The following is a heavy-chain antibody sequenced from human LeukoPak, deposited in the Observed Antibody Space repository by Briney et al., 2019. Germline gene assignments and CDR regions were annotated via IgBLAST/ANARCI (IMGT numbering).Heavy chain of an antibody. CDR3: ARGTLIDYGGNLSPHSDY. CDR2: IYYSGST. D-gene: IGHD4-23*01. CDR1: GGSISSYY. J-gene: IGHJ4*02. Sequence: SETLSLTCTVSGGSISSYYWSWIRQPPGKGLEWIGYIYYSGSTNYNPSLKSRVTISVDTSKNQFSLKLSSVTAADTAVYYCARGTLIDYGGNLSPHSDYWGQGTLVTVSS. V-gene: IGHV4-59*01.